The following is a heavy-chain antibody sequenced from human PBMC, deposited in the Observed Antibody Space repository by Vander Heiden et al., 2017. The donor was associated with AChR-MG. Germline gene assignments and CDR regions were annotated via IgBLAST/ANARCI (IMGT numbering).Heavy chain of an antibody. Sequence: EVPLVESGGGLVKPGGSLRLSCAASGFPFSSDSMNWVRQAPGKGLEWVSSISSSSSYIYYADSVKGRFTISRDNAKNSLYLQMNSLRAEDTAVYYCARDRDDIVVVVADAFDIWGQGTMVTVSS. CDR3: ARDRDDIVVVVADAFDI. V-gene: IGHV3-21*01. CDR1: GFPFSSDS. J-gene: IGHJ3*02. D-gene: IGHD2-15*01. CDR2: ISSSSSYI.